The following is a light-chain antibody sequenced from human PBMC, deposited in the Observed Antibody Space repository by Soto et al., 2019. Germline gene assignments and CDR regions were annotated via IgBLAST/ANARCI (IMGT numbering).Light chain of an antibody. CDR2: GAS. Sequence: ETVMTQSPATLSVSPGERATLSCRASQSVSNHLAWYQHKPGQAPRLLIYGASTRATGIPARFSGSGSWTGFTLTISSLQSEGFALYYGQQYNKLPLTFAGGTKVEIK. J-gene: IGKJ4*01. CDR3: QQYNKLPLT. V-gene: IGKV3-15*01. CDR1: QSVSNH.